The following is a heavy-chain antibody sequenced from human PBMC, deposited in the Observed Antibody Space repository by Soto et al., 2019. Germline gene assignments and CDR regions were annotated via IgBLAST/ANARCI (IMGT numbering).Heavy chain of an antibody. CDR1: GGTFSSYA. Sequence: ASVKVSCKASGGTFSSYAISWVRQAPGQGLEWMGGIIPIFGTANYAQKFQGRVTITADISTSTAYMELSSLRSEDTAVYYCAADRANYGSGSYYPTWGQGTLVTVSS. V-gene: IGHV1-69*06. D-gene: IGHD3-10*01. CDR2: IIPIFGTA. CDR3: AADRANYGSGSYYPT. J-gene: IGHJ5*02.